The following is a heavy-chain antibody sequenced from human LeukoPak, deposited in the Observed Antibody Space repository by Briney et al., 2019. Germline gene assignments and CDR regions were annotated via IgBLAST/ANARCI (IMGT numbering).Heavy chain of an antibody. V-gene: IGHV4-59*01. CDR1: GGSISSDY. CDR2: IYYSGRT. Sequence: PSETLSLTCTVSGGSISSDYWSWIRQPPGKGLEWIGFIYYSGRTKYNPSLKSRVTISVDTSKNQFSLKLSSVTAADTAIYYCARLGFSNSGSYLAPSDYWGQGTLVTVSS. J-gene: IGHJ4*02. CDR3: ARLGFSNSGSYLAPSDY. D-gene: IGHD1-26*01.